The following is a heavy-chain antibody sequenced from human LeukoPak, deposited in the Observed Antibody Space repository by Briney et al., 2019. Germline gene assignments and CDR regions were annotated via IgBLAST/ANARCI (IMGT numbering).Heavy chain of an antibody. Sequence: GGSLRLSCAASGFTFSSYAMHWVRQAPGKGLEYVSAISSNGGSTYYANSVKGRFTISRDNSKNTLYLQMNSLRAEDTAVYYCARDIYSNYAYYYYMDVWGKGTTVTVSS. CDR3: ARDIYSNYAYYYYMDV. CDR2: ISSNGGST. D-gene: IGHD4-11*01. CDR1: GFTFSSYA. V-gene: IGHV3-64*01. J-gene: IGHJ6*03.